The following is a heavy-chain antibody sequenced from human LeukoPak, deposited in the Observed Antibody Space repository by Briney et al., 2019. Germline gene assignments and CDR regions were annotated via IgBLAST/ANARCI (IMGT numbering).Heavy chain of an antibody. J-gene: IGHJ5*02. D-gene: IGHD3-10*01. CDR1: GGSISSYY. Sequence: PSETLSLTCTVSGGSISSYYWSWIRQPAGKGLEWIGRIYTSGSTNYNPSLKRRVTISVDTSKNQFSLKLSSVTAADTAVYYCAREGLNMVRGVIPKEAWGWFDPWGQGTLVTVSS. V-gene: IGHV4-4*07. CDR3: AREGLNMVRGVIPKEAWGWFDP. CDR2: IYTSGST.